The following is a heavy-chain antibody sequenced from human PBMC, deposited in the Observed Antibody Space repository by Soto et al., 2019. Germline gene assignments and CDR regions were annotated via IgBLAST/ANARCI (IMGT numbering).Heavy chain of an antibody. CDR1: GFIFSGYP. CDR2: ISGSGTTA. V-gene: IGHV3-23*01. Sequence: EVQLLESGGGLVQPGGSLRLSFAAPGFIFSGYPLTWVRRPPGKGLEWVSAISGSGTTAYYADSVKGRFTFSRDNSKKTMYLQMNSLRAEDTAVYYCAKTTDGWFSAFEIWGQGTMVTVSS. J-gene: IGHJ3*02. D-gene: IGHD6-19*01. CDR3: AKTTDGWFSAFEI.